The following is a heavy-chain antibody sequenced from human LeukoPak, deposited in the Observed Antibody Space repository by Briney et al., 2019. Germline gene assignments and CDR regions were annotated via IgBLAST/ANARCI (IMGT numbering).Heavy chain of an antibody. Sequence: GGSLRLSCTASGFTFSDYAMSWVRQAPGKGLEWVGFIRSKVYGGTEKAASVKDRFIISRDDSKSIVYLQMNNLKTEDTAVYCCSRGAVNDYGDGQYFQYWGQGSLVTVSS. CDR2: IRSKVYGGT. CDR1: GFTFSDYA. D-gene: IGHD4-17*01. CDR3: SRGAVNDYGDGQYFQY. J-gene: IGHJ1*01. V-gene: IGHV3-49*04.